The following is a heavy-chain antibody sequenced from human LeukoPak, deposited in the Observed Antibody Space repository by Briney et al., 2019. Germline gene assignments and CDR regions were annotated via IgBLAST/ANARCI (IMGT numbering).Heavy chain of an antibody. Sequence: GGTLRLSCAVSGFTFSSYGMSWVRQAPGKGLEWVSGVSGSGGTTYYADSVKGRFTISRDNAKNSLYLQMNSLRAEDTALYYCARVQSYYYYYYMDVWGKGTTVTVSS. CDR3: ARVQSYYYYYYMDV. CDR2: VSGSGGTT. J-gene: IGHJ6*03. CDR1: GFTFSSYG. V-gene: IGHV3-23*01.